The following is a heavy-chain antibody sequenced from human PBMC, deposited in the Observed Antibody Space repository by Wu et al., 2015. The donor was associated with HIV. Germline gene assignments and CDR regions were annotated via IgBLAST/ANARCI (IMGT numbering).Heavy chain of an antibody. CDR3: ARDGYYYDSSGYSDY. Sequence: QVQLVQSGAEVKKPGASVKVSCKASGYTFTGYYMHWVRQAPGQGLEWMGWINPNSGGTNYAQKFQGRVTMTRDTSISTAYMELSRLRSEDTAVYYCARDGYYYDSSGYSDYWGQGTLVTVSS. CDR2: INPNSGGT. CDR1: GYTFTGYY. V-gene: IGHV1-2*02. J-gene: IGHJ4*02. D-gene: IGHD3-22*01.